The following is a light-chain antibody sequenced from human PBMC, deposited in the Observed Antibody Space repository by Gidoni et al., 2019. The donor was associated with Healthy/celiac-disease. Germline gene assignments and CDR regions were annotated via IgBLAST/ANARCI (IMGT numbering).Light chain of an antibody. V-gene: IGKV2-28*01. CDR1: QSLLHSNGYNY. Sequence: DIVMTQSPPSLPVTPGEPASISCRSSQSLLHSNGYNYLDWYLQKPGQSPQLLIYLGSNRASGVPDRFSGSGSGTDFTLKISRVEAEDVGVYYCMQALQFSWTFGQGTKVEIK. CDR3: MQALQFSWT. J-gene: IGKJ1*01. CDR2: LGS.